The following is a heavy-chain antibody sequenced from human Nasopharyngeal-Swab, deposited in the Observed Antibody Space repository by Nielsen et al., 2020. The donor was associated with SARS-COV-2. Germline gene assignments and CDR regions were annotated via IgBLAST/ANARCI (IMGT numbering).Heavy chain of an antibody. CDR3: ARGRDCTNGVCYAGGTDAFDI. J-gene: IGHJ3*02. D-gene: IGHD2-8*01. CDR2: INPSGGST. V-gene: IGHV1-46*01. Sequence: WVRQAPGQGLEWMGIINPSGGSTSYAQKFQGRVTMTRDTFTSTVYMELSSLRSEDTAVYYCARGRDCTNGVCYAGGTDAFDIWGQGTMVTVSS.